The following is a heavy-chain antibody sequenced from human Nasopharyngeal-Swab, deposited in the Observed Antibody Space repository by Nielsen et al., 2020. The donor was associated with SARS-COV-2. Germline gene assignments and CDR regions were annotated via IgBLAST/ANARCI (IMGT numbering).Heavy chain of an antibody. CDR3: VRDAEMATIINGPAEFDY. Sequence: LSLTCAASGFTFSNYWMSWVRQAPGKGLEWVANIKQDGSGEYYLDSVKGRFTISRDNTNNSLYLQMHSLRVEDTAVYYCVRDAEMATIINGPAEFDYWGQGSLVTVSS. CDR2: IKQDGSGE. V-gene: IGHV3-7*01. CDR1: GFTFSNYW. J-gene: IGHJ4*02. D-gene: IGHD5-24*01.